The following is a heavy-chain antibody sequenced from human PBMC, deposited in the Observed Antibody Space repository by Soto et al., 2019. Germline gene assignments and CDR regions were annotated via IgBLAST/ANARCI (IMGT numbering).Heavy chain of an antibody. D-gene: IGHD2-21*01. V-gene: IGHV4-4*02. J-gene: IGHJ3*02. CDR1: SGSISRSNW. CDR3: ASRGHHIVVGCGAFDI. Sequence: QVQLQESGPGLVKPSGTLSLTCAVSSGSISRSNWWRWVRLPQGKGLAWIGEIYHSGSNHYNPSLKTRVSISVDQSKNQVPLKLSSVTAADTAVYYCASRGHHIVVGCGAFDIWGQGTMVTFSS. CDR2: IYHSGSN.